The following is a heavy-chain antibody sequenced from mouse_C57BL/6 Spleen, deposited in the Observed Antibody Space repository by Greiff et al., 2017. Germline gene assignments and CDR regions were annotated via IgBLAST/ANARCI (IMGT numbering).Heavy chain of an antibody. J-gene: IGHJ3*01. CDR1: GYTFTSYW. CDR3: ARLKYYGSSPTAWFAY. Sequence: QVQLKQPGAELVKPGASVKLSCKASGYTFTSYWMHWVKQRPGRGLEWIGRIDPNSGGTKYNEKFKSKATLTVDKPSSTAYMQLSSLTSEDSAVYYCARLKYYGSSPTAWFAYWGQGTLVTVSA. D-gene: IGHD1-1*01. CDR2: IDPNSGGT. V-gene: IGHV1-72*01.